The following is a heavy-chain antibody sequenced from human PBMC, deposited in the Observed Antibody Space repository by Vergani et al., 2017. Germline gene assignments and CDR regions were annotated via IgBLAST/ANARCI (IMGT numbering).Heavy chain of an antibody. Sequence: QVQLQESGPGLVRPSQTLSLTCTVSGGSISSGSYYWSWFRQPAGKGLEWIGRFYTGGGTSYNPSLKSRLTISVDTSKNQFSLQLSSVTAADTAVYYCARDPLYSTTWPFLLLDMDVWGQGTTVTVSS. V-gene: IGHV4-61*02. J-gene: IGHJ6*02. CDR2: FYTGGGT. CDR3: ARDPLYSTTWPFLLLDMDV. D-gene: IGHD6-13*01. CDR1: GGSISSGSYY.